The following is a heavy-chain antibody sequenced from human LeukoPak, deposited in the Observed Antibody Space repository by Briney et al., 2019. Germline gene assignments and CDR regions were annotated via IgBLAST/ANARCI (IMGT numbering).Heavy chain of an antibody. J-gene: IGHJ5*02. CDR3: TRDSHGNNWFHP. Sequence: KPGGSLRLSCQGSGFTFGDYYIHWIRQAPGKGLEWVSFIRSEIYGGTTEYAASVKGRFTISRDNSKSIAFLQLDSLRTEDTAVYYCTRDSHGNNWFHPWGQGTLVTVSS. CDR2: IRSEIYGGTT. CDR1: GFTFGDYY. D-gene: IGHD1-1*01. V-gene: IGHV3-49*05.